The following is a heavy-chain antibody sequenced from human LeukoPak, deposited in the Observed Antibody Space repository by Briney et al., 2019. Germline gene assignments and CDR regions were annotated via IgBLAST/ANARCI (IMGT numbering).Heavy chain of an antibody. CDR2: ISSSSSYI. D-gene: IGHD1-7*01. J-gene: IGHJ5*02. CDR1: GFTFSSYE. V-gene: IGHV3-21*01. CDR3: ASATYNWNSAAS. Sequence: GGSLRLSCAASGFTFSSYEMNWVRQAPGKGLEWVSSISSSSSYIYYADSVKGRFTISRDNAKNSLYLQMNSLRAEDTAVYYCASATYNWNSAASWGQGTLVTVSS.